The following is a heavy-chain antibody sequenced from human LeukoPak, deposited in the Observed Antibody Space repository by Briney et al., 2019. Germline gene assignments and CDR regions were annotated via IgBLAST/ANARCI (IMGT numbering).Heavy chain of an antibody. V-gene: IGHV4-30-4*08. CDR3: ASGLWFGELNI. D-gene: IGHD3-10*01. Sequence: PSETLSLTCTVSGGSISSGDYYWSWIRQPPGKGLEWIGYIYYSGSTYYNPSLKSRVTISVDTSKNQFFLKLSSVTAADTAVYYCASGLWFGELNIWGQGIMVTVSS. CDR2: IYYSGST. CDR1: GGSISSGDYY. J-gene: IGHJ3*02.